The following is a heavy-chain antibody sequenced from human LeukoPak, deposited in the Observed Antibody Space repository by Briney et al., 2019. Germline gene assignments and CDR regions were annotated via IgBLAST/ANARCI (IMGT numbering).Heavy chain of an antibody. V-gene: IGHV3-21*01. J-gene: IGHJ6*03. Sequence: PGGSLRLSCAASGFTFSSYSMNWVRQAPGKGLEWVSSISSSSSYIYYADSVKGRFTISRDNAKNSLYLQMNSLRAEDTAVYYCARGFLEWLLYYYYYMDVWGKGTTVTVSS. CDR1: GFTFSSYS. CDR2: ISSSSSYI. CDR3: ARGFLEWLLYYYYYMDV. D-gene: IGHD3-3*01.